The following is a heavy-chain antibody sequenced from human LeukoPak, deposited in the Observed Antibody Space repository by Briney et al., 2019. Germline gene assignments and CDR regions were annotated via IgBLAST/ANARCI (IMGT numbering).Heavy chain of an antibody. Sequence: ASVKVSCKTSGGTFSSYAIRWVRQAPGQGLAWMGWISAYNGNTNYAQKLQGRVTMTTDTSTSTAYMELRSLRSDDTAVYYCARATAEILRYPPRHFDYWGQGTLVTVSS. D-gene: IGHD3-9*01. CDR3: ARATAEILRYPPRHFDY. J-gene: IGHJ4*02. CDR2: ISAYNGNT. V-gene: IGHV1-18*01. CDR1: GGTFSSYA.